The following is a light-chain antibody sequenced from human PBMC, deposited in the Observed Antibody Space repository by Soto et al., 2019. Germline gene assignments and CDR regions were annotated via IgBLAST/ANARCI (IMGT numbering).Light chain of an antibody. J-gene: IGKJ1*01. CDR2: DAS. Sequence: EIVLTPSPATLSLSPGDRATLSCRASQSVSSYLAWYQQKPGQPPRLLIYDASTRATGIPARFSGSGSGTDFTLTISSLEPEDFAVYYCQQRSNWWTFGPGTKVDIK. CDR1: QSVSSY. V-gene: IGKV3-11*01. CDR3: QQRSNWWT.